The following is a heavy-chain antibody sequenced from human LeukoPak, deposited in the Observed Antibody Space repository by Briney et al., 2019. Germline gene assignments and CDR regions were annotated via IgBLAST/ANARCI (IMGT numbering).Heavy chain of an antibody. CDR3: ATDLGRISGGNSDY. CDR2: FDPEDGET. J-gene: IGHJ4*02. D-gene: IGHD2-15*01. V-gene: IGHV1-24*01. Sequence: ASVKVSCKVSGYTLTELSMHWVRQAPGKGLEWMGGFDPEDGETIYAQKFQGRVTMSEDTSTDTAYMELSSLRSEDTAVYYCATDLGRISGGNSDYWGQGTLVTVSS. CDR1: GYTLTELS.